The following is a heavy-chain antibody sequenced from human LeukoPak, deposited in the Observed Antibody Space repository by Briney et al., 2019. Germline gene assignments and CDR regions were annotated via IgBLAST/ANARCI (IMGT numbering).Heavy chain of an antibody. V-gene: IGHV4-39*07. CDR1: GGSISSSSYY. CDR3: AREIVATITVYYYYYMDV. D-gene: IGHD5-12*01. CDR2: IYYSGST. J-gene: IGHJ6*03. Sequence: PSETLSLTCTVSGGSISSSSYYWGWIRQPPGKGLEWIGSIYYSGSTYYNPSLKSRVTISVDTSKNQLSLKLSSVTAADTAVYYCAREIVATITVYYYYYMDVWGKGTTVTVSS.